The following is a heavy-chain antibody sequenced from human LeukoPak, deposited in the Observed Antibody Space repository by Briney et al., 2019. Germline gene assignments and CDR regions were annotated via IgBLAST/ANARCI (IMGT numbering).Heavy chain of an antibody. CDR3: EREGVKTGTKSVFDI. CDR2: INPNSGGT. Sequence: ASVKVSCKASGYTFTGYYMHWVRQAPGQGLEWVGWINPNSGGTNYAQKFQGRVTMTRDTSISAAYMELSRLRSDDTAVYYCEREGVKTGTKSVFDIWGKGTMVTVFS. CDR1: GYTFTGYY. J-gene: IGHJ3*02. D-gene: IGHD1-1*01. V-gene: IGHV1-2*02.